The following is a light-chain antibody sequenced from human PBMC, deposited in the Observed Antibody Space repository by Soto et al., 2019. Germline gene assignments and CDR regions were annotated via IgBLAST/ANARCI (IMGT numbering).Light chain of an antibody. CDR2: SNN. J-gene: IGLJ1*01. Sequence: QSLLTQPPSASGTPGQRVTISCSGGSSNIGSNAVNWYRQLPGTAPKLLIHSNNQRPSGVPDRFSGSKSGTSASLAISGLQSEDEADYYCAAWDDSLNGYVFGTGTKVTVL. V-gene: IGLV1-44*01. CDR3: AAWDDSLNGYV. CDR1: SSNIGSNA.